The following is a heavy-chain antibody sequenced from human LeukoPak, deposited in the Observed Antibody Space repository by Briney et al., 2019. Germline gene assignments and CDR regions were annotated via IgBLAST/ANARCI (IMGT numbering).Heavy chain of an antibody. J-gene: IGHJ4*02. V-gene: IGHV4-34*01. CDR2: INHSGST. D-gene: IGHD4-17*01. Sequence: PSETLSLTCAVYGGSFSGYYWSWIRQPPGKGLEWIGEINHSGSTNYNPSLKSRVTISVDTSTNQFSLKLSSVTAADTAVYYCARGQTTVTSSFDCWGQGTLVTVSS. CDR3: ARGQTTVTSSFDC. CDR1: GGSFSGYY.